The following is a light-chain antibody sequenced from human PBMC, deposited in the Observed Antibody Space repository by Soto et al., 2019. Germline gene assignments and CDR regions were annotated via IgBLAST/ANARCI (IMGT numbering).Light chain of an antibody. Sequence: QSVLTQPASVSGSPGHSITISCTGTSRDVGSYNLVSWYQQHPGKAPKCIIYDDSERPSGVSNRFSGSKSGNTASLTISGLQAEDEAHYYCCSYAGSDPLVFGGGTTVTVL. CDR1: SRDVGSYNL. V-gene: IGLV2-23*01. CDR2: DDS. CDR3: CSYAGSDPLV. J-gene: IGLJ3*02.